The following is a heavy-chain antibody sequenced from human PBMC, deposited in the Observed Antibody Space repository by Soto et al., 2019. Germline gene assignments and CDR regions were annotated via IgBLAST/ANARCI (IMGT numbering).Heavy chain of an antibody. Sequence: ETLSLTCAVYGGSFSGYYWSWIRQPPGKGLEWIGEINHSGSTNYNPSLKSRVTISVDTSKNQFSLKLSSVTAADTAVYYCARALSYYDFWSGYYSSYYGMDVWGQGTTVTVSS. CDR2: INHSGST. D-gene: IGHD3-3*01. CDR1: GGSFSGYY. J-gene: IGHJ6*02. V-gene: IGHV4-34*01. CDR3: ARALSYYDFWSGYYSSYYGMDV.